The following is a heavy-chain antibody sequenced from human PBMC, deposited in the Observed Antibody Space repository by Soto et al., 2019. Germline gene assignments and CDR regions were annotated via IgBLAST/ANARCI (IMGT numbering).Heavy chain of an antibody. CDR3: ARDRAAGGY. V-gene: IGHV3-48*03. CDR2: ISSGGSTI. J-gene: IGHJ4*02. D-gene: IGHD6-13*01. Sequence: EVQLVESGGGLAQPGGSLRLSCVASGFSFSDYEMNWVRQAPGKGLEWVAYISSGGSTIHYADSVRGRFTVSRDNARNSLYLQMNTLSVEETALYCCARDRAAGGYWGQGTLVTVSS. CDR1: GFSFSDYE.